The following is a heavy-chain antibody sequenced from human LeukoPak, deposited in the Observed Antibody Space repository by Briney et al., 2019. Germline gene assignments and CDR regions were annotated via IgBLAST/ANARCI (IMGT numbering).Heavy chain of an antibody. Sequence: AGGSLRLSCAASGFTVSSSYMSWVRQAPGKGLEWVSVIYSGGSTYYADSVKGRFTISRDNSKNTLYLQMNSLRAEDTAVYYCARARNYDYVWGSYPPAGYYFDYWGQGTLVTVSS. CDR2: IYSGGST. CDR3: ARARNYDYVWGSYPPAGYYFDY. J-gene: IGHJ4*02. D-gene: IGHD3-16*01. V-gene: IGHV3-53*01. CDR1: GFTVSSSY.